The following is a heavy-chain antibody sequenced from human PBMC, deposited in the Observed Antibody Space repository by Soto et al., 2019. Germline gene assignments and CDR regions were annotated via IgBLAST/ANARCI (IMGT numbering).Heavy chain of an antibody. J-gene: IGHJ4*02. V-gene: IGHV3-53*01. CDR3: ARVGGWGDLLRYFDY. Sequence: GGSLRLSCAASELTVSSNYMSWVRQAPGKGLEWVSVIYSGGATYYADSVKGRFTISRGTSENTMHLQMNSLRVEDTAVYYCARVGGWGDLLRYFDYWGQGVLVTVSS. D-gene: IGHD1-26*01. CDR2: IYSGGAT. CDR1: ELTVSSNY.